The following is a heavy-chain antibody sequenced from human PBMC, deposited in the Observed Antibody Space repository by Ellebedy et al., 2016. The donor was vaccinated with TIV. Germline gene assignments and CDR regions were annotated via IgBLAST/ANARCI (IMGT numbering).Heavy chain of an antibody. CDR1: GFTFRSYA. CDR2: ISDSGGGT. D-gene: IGHD2-2*03. J-gene: IGHJ4*02. CDR3: ARRSSGYCVGVKCTTDFDY. V-gene: IGHV3-23*01. Sequence: GGSLRLXXVASGFTFRSYAMSWVRQAPGKGLEWVSAISDSGGGTYYADSVKGRFTISRDNTKNTLYLQMNSLRAEDTGVYYCARRSSGYCVGVKCTTDFDYWGQGTLVTVSS.